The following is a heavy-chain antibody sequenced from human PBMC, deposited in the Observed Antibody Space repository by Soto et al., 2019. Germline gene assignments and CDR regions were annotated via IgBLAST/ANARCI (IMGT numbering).Heavy chain of an antibody. CDR2: ISAYNGNT. CDR1: GYTFTSYG. CDR3: ARVSVVRGVPNWFDP. Sequence: GASVKVSCKASGYTFTSYGISWVRQAPGQGLEWMGWISAYNGNTNYAQKLQGRVTMTTDTSTSTAYMELRSLRSDDTAVYYCARVSVVRGVPNWFDPWGQGTLVTVSS. V-gene: IGHV1-18*01. D-gene: IGHD3-10*01. J-gene: IGHJ5*02.